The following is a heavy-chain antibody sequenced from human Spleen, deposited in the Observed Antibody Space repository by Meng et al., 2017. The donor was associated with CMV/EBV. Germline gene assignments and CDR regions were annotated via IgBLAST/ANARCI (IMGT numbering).Heavy chain of an antibody. Sequence: ASVQVSCKASGYTFTGYYMHWVRQAPGQGLEWMGWINPNSGGTNYAQKFQGRVTMTRDTSISTAYMELSRLRSDDTAVYYCARGYGGNSLGAFDIWGQGTMVTVSS. J-gene: IGHJ3*02. CDR3: ARGYGGNSLGAFDI. D-gene: IGHD4-23*01. CDR1: GYTFTGYY. CDR2: INPNSGGT. V-gene: IGHV1-2*02.